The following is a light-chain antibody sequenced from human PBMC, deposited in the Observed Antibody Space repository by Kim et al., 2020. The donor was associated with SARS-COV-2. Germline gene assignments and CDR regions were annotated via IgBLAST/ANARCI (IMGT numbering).Light chain of an antibody. CDR3: QQYRSHWT. CDR2: QAS. V-gene: IGKV1-5*03. Sequence: AAAVGDRVTITCRARQIIDIWLAWYQQKPGTAPKLLLYQASSLESEVPSRCSGSGSGTEFTLTISSLQPDDFATYYCQQYRSHWTFGQGTKVDIK. J-gene: IGKJ1*01. CDR1: QIIDIW.